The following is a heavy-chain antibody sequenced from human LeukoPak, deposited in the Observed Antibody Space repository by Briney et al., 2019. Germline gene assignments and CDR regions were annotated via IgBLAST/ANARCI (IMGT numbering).Heavy chain of an antibody. J-gene: IGHJ4*02. D-gene: IGHD3-10*01. CDR3: ARAKWFGELYLDY. CDR1: GGSISSYY. Sequence: SETLSLTCTVSGGSISSYYWSWIRQPPGKGLEWIGYIYYSGSTNYNPSLKSRVTISVDTSKNQFSLKLSSVTAADTAVYYCARAKWFGELYLDYWGQGTLVTASS. CDR2: IYYSGST. V-gene: IGHV4-59*01.